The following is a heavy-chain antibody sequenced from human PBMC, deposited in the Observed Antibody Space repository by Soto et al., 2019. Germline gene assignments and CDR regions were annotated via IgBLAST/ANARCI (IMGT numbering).Heavy chain of an antibody. CDR3: ARGMTPPGAPAWYYFDS. Sequence: SETLSLTCSVSGASIAGSSYWSWIRQPAGKGLEWIGRFSLSGTTNYSPSLRSRVTMSADVSKNQFSLRLTSVTAADTALYYCARGMTPPGAPAWYYFDSWGQATLVTVSS. D-gene: IGHD2-8*02. CDR1: GASIAGSSY. J-gene: IGHJ4*02. V-gene: IGHV4-4*07. CDR2: FSLSGTT.